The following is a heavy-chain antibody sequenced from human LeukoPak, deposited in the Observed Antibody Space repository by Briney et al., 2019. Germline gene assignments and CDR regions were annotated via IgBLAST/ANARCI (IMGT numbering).Heavy chain of an antibody. V-gene: IGHV1-2*04. J-gene: IGHJ5*02. CDR1: GYTFSTYP. CDR3: AREERNWFDP. Sequence: ASVKVSCKASGYTFSTYPMNWVRQAPGQGLEWMGWINPNSGGTNYAQKFQGWVTMTRDTSISTAYMELSRLRSDDTAVYYCAREERNWFDPWGRGTLVTVSS. CDR2: INPNSGGT.